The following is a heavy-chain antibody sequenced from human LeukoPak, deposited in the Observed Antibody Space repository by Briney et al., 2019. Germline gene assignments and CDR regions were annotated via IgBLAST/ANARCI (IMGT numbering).Heavy chain of an antibody. Sequence: SVKVSCKASGGTFSSYAISWVRQAPGQGLEWMGRIIPIFGTANYAQKFQGRVTITTDESTSTAYMELSSLRSEDTAVYYCARLSYYNHPNDYYFDYWGQGTLVTVSS. CDR2: IIPIFGTA. CDR3: ARLSYYNHPNDYYFDY. CDR1: GGTFSSYA. V-gene: IGHV1-69*05. J-gene: IGHJ4*02. D-gene: IGHD3-10*01.